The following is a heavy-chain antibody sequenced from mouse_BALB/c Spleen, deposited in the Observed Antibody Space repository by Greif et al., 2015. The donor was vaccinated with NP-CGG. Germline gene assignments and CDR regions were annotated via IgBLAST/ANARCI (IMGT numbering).Heavy chain of an antibody. CDR3: ARRTGTEAMDY. CDR1: GYTFTDYY. CDR2: IYPGSGNT. Sequence: VQLQQSGPALVKPGASVKISCKASGYTFTDYYINWVKQKPGQGLEWIGWIYPGSGNTKYNENFKGKATLTVGTSSSTAYMQLSSLTSEDTAVYFCARRTGTEAMDYWGQGTSVTVSS. D-gene: IGHD3-3*01. V-gene: IGHV1-84*02. J-gene: IGHJ4*01.